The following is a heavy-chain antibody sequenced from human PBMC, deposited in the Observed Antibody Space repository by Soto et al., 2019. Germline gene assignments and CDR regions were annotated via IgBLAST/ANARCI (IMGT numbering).Heavy chain of an antibody. V-gene: IGHV4-4*07. CDR3: VRDGTKTLRDWFDP. D-gene: IGHD1-1*01. Sequence: KASETRSRTCTVSGASISCFYWSWIRKSAGKGLEWIGRIYATGTTDYNPSLKSRVMMSVDTSKKQFSLKLRSVTAADTAVYYCVRDGTKTLRDWFDPWGQGISVTVSS. CDR1: GASISCFY. CDR2: IYATGTT. J-gene: IGHJ5*02.